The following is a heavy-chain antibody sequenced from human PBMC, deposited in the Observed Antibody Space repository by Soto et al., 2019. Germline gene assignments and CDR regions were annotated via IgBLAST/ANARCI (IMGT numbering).Heavy chain of an antibody. J-gene: IGHJ6*02. CDR1: GGTFSSYA. CDR3: ARSQGGSTSLDIYYYYYYGMDV. Sequence: QVQLVQSGAEVKKPGSSVKVSCKAPGGTFSSYAISWVRQAPGQGLAWMGGIIPIFGTAHYAQKFQGRVTITADEYTSTGYMELSSLRSEDTAVYYCARSQGGSTSLDIYYYYYYGMDVWGQGTTVTVSS. D-gene: IGHD2-2*01. CDR2: IIPIFGTA. V-gene: IGHV1-69*01.